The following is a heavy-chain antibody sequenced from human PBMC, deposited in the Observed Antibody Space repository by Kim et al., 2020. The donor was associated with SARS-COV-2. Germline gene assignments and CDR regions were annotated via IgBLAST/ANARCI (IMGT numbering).Heavy chain of an antibody. Sequence: ASVKVSCKASGYSFTSHDINWVRQATGQGLEWMGWMNPNIGNTGYAQRFQRRVTMTRDTSISTAYMELSSLTSEDTAVYYCVRRTSYYDSSGYFWDPWGQGTLVTVSS. CDR1: GYSFTSHD. D-gene: IGHD3-22*01. CDR2: MNPNIGNT. J-gene: IGHJ5*02. CDR3: VRRTSYYDSSGYFWDP. V-gene: IGHV1-8*01.